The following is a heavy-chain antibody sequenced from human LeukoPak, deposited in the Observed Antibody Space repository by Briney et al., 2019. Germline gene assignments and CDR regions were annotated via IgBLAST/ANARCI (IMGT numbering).Heavy chain of an antibody. Sequence: PSETLSLTCAVYGGSFSGYYWSWIRQPPGKGLEWIGYIYYSGSTNYNPSLKSRVTISVDTSKNQFSLKLSSVTAADTAVYYCARQAPLYYYDSSGCFDYWGQGTLVTVSS. V-gene: IGHV4-59*08. J-gene: IGHJ4*02. D-gene: IGHD3-22*01. CDR1: GGSFSGYY. CDR3: ARQAPLYYYDSSGCFDY. CDR2: IYYSGST.